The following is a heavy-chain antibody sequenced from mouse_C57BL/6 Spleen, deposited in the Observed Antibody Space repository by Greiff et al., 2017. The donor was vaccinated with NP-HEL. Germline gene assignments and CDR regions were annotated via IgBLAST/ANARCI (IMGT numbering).Heavy chain of an antibody. J-gene: IGHJ1*03. CDR3: ARGYYGSGYFDV. D-gene: IGHD1-1*01. CDR2: INPNYGTT. Sequence: VQLKESGPELVKPGASVKISCKASGYSFTDYNMNWVKQSNGKSLEWIGVINPNYGTTSYNQKFKGKATLTVDQSSSTAYMQLNSLTSEDAAVYYCARGYYGSGYFDVWGTGTTVTVSS. V-gene: IGHV1-39*01. CDR1: GYSFTDYN.